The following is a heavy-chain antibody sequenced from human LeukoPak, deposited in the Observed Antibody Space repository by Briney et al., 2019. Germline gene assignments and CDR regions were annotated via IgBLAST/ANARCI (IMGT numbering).Heavy chain of an antibody. D-gene: IGHD3-9*01. J-gene: IGHJ3*02. CDR1: GFTFGDYA. Sequence: GGSLRLSCTASGFTFGDYAMSWFRQAPGKGLEWVGFIRSKAYGGTTEYAASVKGRFTISRDDSKSIAYLQMNSLKTEDTAVYYRTRGARYFDWLLPPNAFDIWGQGTMVTVSS. CDR3: TRGARYFDWLLPPNAFDI. CDR2: IRSKAYGGTT. V-gene: IGHV3-49*03.